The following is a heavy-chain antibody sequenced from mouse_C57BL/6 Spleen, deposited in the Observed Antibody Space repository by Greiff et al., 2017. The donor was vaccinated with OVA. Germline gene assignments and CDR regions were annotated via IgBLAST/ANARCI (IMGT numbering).Heavy chain of an antibody. D-gene: IGHD1-1*01. CDR2: IRNKANGYTT. V-gene: IGHV7-3*01. CDR3: ARLGVAPYFDY. J-gene: IGHJ2*01. Sequence: DVKLVESGGGLVQPGGSLSLSCAASGFTFTDYYMSWVRQPPGKALEWLGFIRNKANGYTTEYSASVKGRFTISRDNSQSILYLQMNALRAEDSATYYCARLGVAPYFDYWGQGTTLTVSS. CDR1: GFTFTDYY.